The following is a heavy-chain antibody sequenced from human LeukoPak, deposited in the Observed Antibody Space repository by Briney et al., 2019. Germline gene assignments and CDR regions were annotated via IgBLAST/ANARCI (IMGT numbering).Heavy chain of an antibody. D-gene: IGHD2-2*01. Sequence: GSSVKVSCEASGGTFSSYAISWVRQAPGQGLEWMGGIIPIFGTANYAQKFQGRVTITADKSTSTAYMELSSLRSEDTAVYYCARASTRYCSRTSCQYYYGMDVWGKGTTVTVSS. J-gene: IGHJ6*04. CDR1: GGTFSSYA. V-gene: IGHV1-69*06. CDR2: IIPIFGTA. CDR3: ARASTRYCSRTSCQYYYGMDV.